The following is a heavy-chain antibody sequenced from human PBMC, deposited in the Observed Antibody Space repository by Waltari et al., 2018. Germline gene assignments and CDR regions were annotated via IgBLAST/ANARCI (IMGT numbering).Heavy chain of an antibody. D-gene: IGHD2-15*01. CDR1: GGTFSSYA. CDR3: ARVTGLHTGRDFQH. J-gene: IGHJ1*01. CDR2: IIPIFGTA. Sequence: QVQLVQSGAEVKKPGSSVKVSCKASGGTFSSYAISWVRQAPGQGLEWMGGIIPIFGTANYAQKFQGRVTMTRNTSISTAYMELSSLRSEDTAVYYCARVTGLHTGRDFQHWGQGTLVTVSS. V-gene: IGHV1-69*05.